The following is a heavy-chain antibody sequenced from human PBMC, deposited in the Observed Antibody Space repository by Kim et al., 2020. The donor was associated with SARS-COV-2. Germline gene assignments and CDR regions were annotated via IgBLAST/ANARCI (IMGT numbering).Heavy chain of an antibody. Sequence: GGSLRLSCAASGFTFSSYSMNWVRQAPGKGLEWVSSISSSSSYIYYADSVKGRFTISRDNAKNSLYLQMNSLRAEDTAVYYCAREGLGAVQSFDYWGQGTLVTVSS. J-gene: IGHJ4*02. CDR3: AREGLGAVQSFDY. CDR1: GFTFSSYS. CDR2: ISSSSSYI. D-gene: IGHD1-26*01. V-gene: IGHV3-21*01.